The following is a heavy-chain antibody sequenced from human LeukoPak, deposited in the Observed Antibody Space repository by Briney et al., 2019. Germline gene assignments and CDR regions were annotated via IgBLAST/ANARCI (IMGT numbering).Heavy chain of an antibody. J-gene: IGHJ6*02. CDR3: ARGNVEFSGTDV. CDR2: MNPNSGYT. D-gene: IGHD1-14*01. V-gene: IGHV1-8*01. CDR1: GYTFTSYD. Sequence: ASVKVSCRASGYTFTSYDINWVRQATGQGLEWMGWMNPNSGYTGYAQKFQGRVTLTRDTSISTAYMELSGLRSDDTAVYYCARGNVEFSGTDVWGRGTTVTVSS.